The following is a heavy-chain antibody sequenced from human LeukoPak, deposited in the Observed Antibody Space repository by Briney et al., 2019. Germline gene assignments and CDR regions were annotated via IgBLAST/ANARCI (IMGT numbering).Heavy chain of an antibody. CDR1: GDSVSSKSSA. CDR3: ARISSSNWYNERGAFDV. J-gene: IGHJ3*01. CDR2: TYYRSKWYS. V-gene: IGHV6-1*01. Sequence: SQTLSLTCVLSGDSVSSKSSAWNWIRQSPSRGLEWLGRTYYRSKWYSEYELSVQSRIIIKPDTSKNQFSLQLNSVTPEDTAVYYCARISSSNWYNERGAFDVWGQGTMVTVSS. D-gene: IGHD6-13*01.